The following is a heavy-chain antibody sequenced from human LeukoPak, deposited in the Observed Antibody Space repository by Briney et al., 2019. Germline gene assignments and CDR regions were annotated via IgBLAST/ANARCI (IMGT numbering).Heavy chain of an antibody. CDR1: GFTFSNYA. CDR2: ISYDGSNK. D-gene: IGHD1-26*01. J-gene: IGHJ4*02. V-gene: IGHV3-30-3*01. Sequence: PGGSLRLSSAASGFTFSNYAMHWVRQAPGKGLEWVAVISYDGSNKYYADSVKGRFTISRDNSKNTLYLQMNSLRAEDTAVYYCARDCSSPRELLPFDYWGQGTLVTVSS. CDR3: ARDCSSPRELLPFDY.